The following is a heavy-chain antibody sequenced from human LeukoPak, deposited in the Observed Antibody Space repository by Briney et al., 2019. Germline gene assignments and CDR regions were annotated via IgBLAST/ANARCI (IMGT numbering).Heavy chain of an antibody. J-gene: IGHJ1*01. CDR1: GFTFSSYA. V-gene: IGHV3-23*01. Sequence: GGSLRLSCAASGFTFSSYAMHWVRQAPGKGPEWVSVISSSGGSEYYADSVKGRFTISRDNSKNTLYLQMNGLRAEDTAVYYCAKDRVAAAVNAEYFQYWGQGTLVTVSS. D-gene: IGHD2-2*01. CDR3: AKDRVAAAVNAEYFQY. CDR2: ISSSGGSE.